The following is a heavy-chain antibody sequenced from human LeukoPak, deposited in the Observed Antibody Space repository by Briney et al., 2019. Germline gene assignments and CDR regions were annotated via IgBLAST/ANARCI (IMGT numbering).Heavy chain of an antibody. D-gene: IGHD5-12*01. J-gene: IGHJ4*02. CDR2: INHSGST. Sequence: SETLSLTCAVYGGSFSGYYWSWIRQPPGKGLEWIGEINHSGSTNYNPSLKSRVTISVDTSKNQFSLKPSSVTAADTAVYYCAVASSFFDYWRQGTLVTVSS. CDR1: GGSFSGYY. V-gene: IGHV4-34*01. CDR3: AVASSFFDY.